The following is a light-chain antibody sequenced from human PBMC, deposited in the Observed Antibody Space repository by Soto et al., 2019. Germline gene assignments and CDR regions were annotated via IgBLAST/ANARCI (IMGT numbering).Light chain of an antibody. CDR2: GVS. Sequence: DIQMSQSPSSLSASVGDRVTITCRASQSISSFLNWYQQKPGKAPKLLIYGVSSLQSGVPSRFSGSGSGTDFSLTISSLQPEDSAAYYCQQSSSTPTFGGGTRVEIK. J-gene: IGKJ4*01. CDR3: QQSSSTPT. CDR1: QSISSF. V-gene: IGKV1-39*01.